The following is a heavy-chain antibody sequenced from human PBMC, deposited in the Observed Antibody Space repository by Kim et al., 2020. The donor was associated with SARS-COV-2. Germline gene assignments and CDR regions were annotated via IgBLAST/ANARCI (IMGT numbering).Heavy chain of an antibody. V-gene: IGHV4-59*08. CDR3: TTYGGRVKFRFGAFDI. D-gene: IGHD4-17*01. CDR2: IDYSGST. CDR1: GGFINSYS. Sequence: ETLSLTCTVSGGFINSYSWSWIRHPPGKGLEGIGNIDYSGSTNSNPSLKSRVTISIDTSKSQVSLKRTSVTAAHTAVYFCTTYGGRVKFRFGAFDIWG. J-gene: IGHJ3*02.